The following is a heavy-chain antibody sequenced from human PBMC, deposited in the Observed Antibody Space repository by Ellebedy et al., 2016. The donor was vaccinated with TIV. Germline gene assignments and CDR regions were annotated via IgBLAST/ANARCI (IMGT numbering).Heavy chain of an antibody. Sequence: ASVQVSCXASGYTFTSCPMHWVRQAPGQGLEWMGWIDAGNGNTAYSQKFQDRVIITRDTSASTVYMELSSLRSEDTAVYWCARDLAGNWAIDYWGQGTLVTVSS. J-gene: IGHJ4*02. CDR2: IDAGNGNT. CDR1: GYTFTSCP. V-gene: IGHV1-3*01. D-gene: IGHD4-23*01. CDR3: ARDLAGNWAIDY.